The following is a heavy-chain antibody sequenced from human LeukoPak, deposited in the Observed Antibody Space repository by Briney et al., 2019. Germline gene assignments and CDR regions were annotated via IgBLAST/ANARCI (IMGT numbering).Heavy chain of an antibody. V-gene: IGHV1-69*13. Sequence: ASVKVSCKASGGTFSSYAISWVRQAPGQGLEWMGGIIPIFGTANYAQKFQGRVTITADESTSTAYMELSSLRSEDTAVYYCASGAYYDFWSGYYLAEYFQHRGQGTLVTVSS. D-gene: IGHD3-3*01. J-gene: IGHJ1*01. CDR2: IIPIFGTA. CDR3: ASGAYYDFWSGYYLAEYFQH. CDR1: GGTFSSYA.